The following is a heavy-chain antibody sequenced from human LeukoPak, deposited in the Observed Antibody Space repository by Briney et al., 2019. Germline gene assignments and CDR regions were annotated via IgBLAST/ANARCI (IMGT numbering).Heavy chain of an antibody. CDR2: VYHSGST. CDR3: ARDCRSFSGYSYGLFDY. Sequence: PSENLSLTCIVSSYSINSGFYWGWIRQSPGKGLEWIGNVYHSGSTYYNPSLTSRVIISVDTSNNQFSLKLSSVTAADTAVYYCARDCRSFSGYSYGLFDYWGQGILVTVSS. V-gene: IGHV4-38-2*02. CDR1: SYSINSGFY. D-gene: IGHD5-18*01. J-gene: IGHJ4*02.